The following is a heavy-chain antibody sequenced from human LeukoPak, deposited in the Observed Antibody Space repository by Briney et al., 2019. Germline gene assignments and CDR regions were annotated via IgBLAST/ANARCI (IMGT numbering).Heavy chain of an antibody. J-gene: IGHJ4*02. Sequence: VASVKVSCKASGYTFTGYYMHWVRQAPGQGLEWMGWINPNSGGTNYAQKFQGRVTMTRDTSISTAYMELSRLRSDDTAVYYCARRHGDYVPFDYWGQGTLVTVSS. CDR1: GYTFTGYY. V-gene: IGHV1-2*02. CDR2: INPNSGGT. D-gene: IGHD4-17*01. CDR3: ARRHGDYVPFDY.